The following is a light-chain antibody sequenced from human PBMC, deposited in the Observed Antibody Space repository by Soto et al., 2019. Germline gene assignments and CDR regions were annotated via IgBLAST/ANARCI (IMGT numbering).Light chain of an antibody. CDR3: QQYGSSLLT. CDR2: GAS. J-gene: IGKJ4*01. CDR1: QSVSSSY. V-gene: IGKV3-20*01. Sequence: EIVLTQSPGTLSLSPGERATLSCRASQSVSSSYLAWYQQKAGQAPRLLIYGASSRATGIPDRFSGSGSGTDFTLTISSLEPEDVAVYYCQQYGSSLLTFGGGTKVEIK.